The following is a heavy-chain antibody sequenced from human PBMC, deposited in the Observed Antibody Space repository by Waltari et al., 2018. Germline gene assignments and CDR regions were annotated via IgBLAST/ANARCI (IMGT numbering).Heavy chain of an antibody. CDR3: ARVAARPAVHFDY. D-gene: IGHD6-6*01. CDR2: IYTSGST. J-gene: IGHJ4*02. V-gene: IGHV4-61*02. Sequence: QVQLQESGPGLVKPSQTLSLTCTVSGGSISSGSYSWSWIRQPAGKGLEWIGRIYTSGSTNYNPSLKSRVTISVDTSKNQFSLKLSSVTAADTAVYYCARVAARPAVHFDYWGQGTLVTVSS. CDR1: GGSISSGSYS.